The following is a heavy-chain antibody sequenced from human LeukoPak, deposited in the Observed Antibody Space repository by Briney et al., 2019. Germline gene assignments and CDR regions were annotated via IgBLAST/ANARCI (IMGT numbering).Heavy chain of an antibody. Sequence: TGGPLRLSCAASGFTFSSYAMSWVRQAPGKGLEWASGISGSGGSTYYADSVKGRYTISRDNSKNTLYLQMNSLRAEDTAVYYCAKDSPRGYSYGNFDYWGQGTLVTVSS. D-gene: IGHD5-18*01. CDR2: ISGSGGST. CDR3: AKDSPRGYSYGNFDY. CDR1: GFTFSSYA. J-gene: IGHJ4*02. V-gene: IGHV3-23*01.